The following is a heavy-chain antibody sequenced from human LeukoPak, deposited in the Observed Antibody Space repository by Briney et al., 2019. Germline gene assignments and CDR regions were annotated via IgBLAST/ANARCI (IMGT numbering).Heavy chain of an antibody. D-gene: IGHD2-2*01. CDR2: MNPNSGNT. CDR1: GYTFTSYD. Sequence: ASVKVSCKASGYTFTSYDINWVRQATVQGLEWMGWMNPNSGNTGYAQKFQGRVTMTRNTSISTAYMELSSLRSEDTAVYYCARVTCSSTSCYGYWNYYYGMDVWGQGTTVTVSS. J-gene: IGHJ6*02. CDR3: ARVTCSSTSCYGYWNYYYGMDV. V-gene: IGHV1-8*01.